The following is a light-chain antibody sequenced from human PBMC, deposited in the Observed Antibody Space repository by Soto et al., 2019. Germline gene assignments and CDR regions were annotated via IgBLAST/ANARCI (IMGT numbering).Light chain of an antibody. CDR3: CSYAGSNSFVV. J-gene: IGLJ3*02. Sequence: QSALTQPASVSGSPGQSITISCAGTSSDIGGYNYVSWYQQHPGKAPKVMIYEVSKRPSGVSNRFSGSKSGNTASLTISGLQAEDEADYYCCSYAGSNSFVVFGGGTKVTVL. CDR2: EVS. CDR1: SSDIGGYNY. V-gene: IGLV2-23*02.